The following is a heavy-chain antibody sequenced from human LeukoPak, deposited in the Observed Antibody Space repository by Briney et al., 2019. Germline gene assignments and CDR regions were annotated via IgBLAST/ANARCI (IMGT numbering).Heavy chain of an antibody. J-gene: IGHJ6*04. V-gene: IGHV1-2*04. CDR1: GYTFTVYY. CDR3: ARAFRGSLTGPRAYGMDV. D-gene: IGHD3-9*01. CDR2: INPNSGGT. Sequence: GASVKLSCSASGYTFTVYYMHWVRQAPGQGLEWMGGINPNSGGTNYAQKFQGWVTMTRDTYISTAYMELSRLRSHDTGVYYCARAFRGSLTGPRAYGMDVWGKGTTVTVSS.